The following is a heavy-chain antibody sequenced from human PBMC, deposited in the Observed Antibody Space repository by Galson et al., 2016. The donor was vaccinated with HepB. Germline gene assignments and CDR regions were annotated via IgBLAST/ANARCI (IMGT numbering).Heavy chain of an antibody. D-gene: IGHD1-14*01. CDR3: ARELDHSFYFDY. CDR1: GYTFNTYN. J-gene: IGHJ4*02. V-gene: IGHV1-46*02. CDR2: IKPSGGNT. Sequence: SVKVSCKASGYTFNTYNMHWVRQAPGQGLEWMGIIKPSGGNTIYAQKFQDRTTMTRDTSTSTVYMEQISLRSEDTAVYYCARELDHSFYFDYWGQGTLLTVSS.